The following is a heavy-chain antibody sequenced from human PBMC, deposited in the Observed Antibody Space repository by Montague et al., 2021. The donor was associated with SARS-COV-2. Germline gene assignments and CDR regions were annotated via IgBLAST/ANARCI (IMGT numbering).Heavy chain of an antibody. CDR3: ARGGLGSRGFDY. Sequence: SETLSLTCVVSDVSLSSSTWWSWVRQSPGKGLEWVGETYLSGFTXYNPSVKSRVTISLDDSRSQFSLRLTSVTAADTAVYFCARGGLGSRGFDYWGQGALVTVSS. D-gene: IGHD3/OR15-3a*01. J-gene: IGHJ4*02. CDR1: DVSLSSSTW. V-gene: IGHV4-4*02. CDR2: TYLSGFT.